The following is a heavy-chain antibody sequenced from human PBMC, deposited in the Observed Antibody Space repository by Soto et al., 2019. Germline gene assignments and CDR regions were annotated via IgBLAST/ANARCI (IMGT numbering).Heavy chain of an antibody. CDR1: GGTFSSYA. D-gene: IGHD3-10*01. CDR3: SRGLREGISMVGGGPYYCCYDMDV. Sequence: SVKVSCKASGGTFSSYAISWVRQAPGQGLEWMGGIIPIFGTANYAQKFQGRVTITPDESTSTAYMELSSLRSEDTAVYDGSRGLREGISMVGGGPYYCCYDMDVWGQGTTVTVSS. J-gene: IGHJ6*02. CDR2: IIPIFGTA. V-gene: IGHV1-69*13.